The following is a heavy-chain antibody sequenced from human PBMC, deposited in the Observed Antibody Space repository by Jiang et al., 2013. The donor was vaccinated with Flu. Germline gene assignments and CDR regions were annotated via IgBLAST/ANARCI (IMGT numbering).Heavy chain of an antibody. CDR1: GYTFTSYA. J-gene: IGHJ5*02. D-gene: IGHD3-10*01. CDR2: INTNTGNP. V-gene: IGHV7-4-1*01. Sequence: QSGSELKKPGASAKVSCKASGYTFTSYAMNWVRQAPGQGLEWMGWINTNTGNPTYAQGFTGRFVFSLDTSVSTAYLQICSLKAEDTAVYYCARDRWWFGELVTPQVWFDPWGQGTLVTVSS. CDR3: ARDRWWFGELVTPQVWFDP.